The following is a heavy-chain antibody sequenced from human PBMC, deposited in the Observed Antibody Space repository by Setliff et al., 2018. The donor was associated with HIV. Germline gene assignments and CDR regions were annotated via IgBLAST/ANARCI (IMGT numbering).Heavy chain of an antibody. CDR3: ERDLRNSNTLFGVLNFVFDL. Sequence: ASVKVSCKASGYTFTSYGISWVRQAPGHRPEWVGWINPQTGGTNFAQKFQGRITMTSDTPVNTVFIELSRLKSDDTALYYCERDLRNSNTLFGVLNFVFDLWGQGTLVTVSS. D-gene: IGHD3-3*01. J-gene: IGHJ4*02. V-gene: IGHV1-18*01. CDR2: INPQTGGT. CDR1: GYTFTSYG.